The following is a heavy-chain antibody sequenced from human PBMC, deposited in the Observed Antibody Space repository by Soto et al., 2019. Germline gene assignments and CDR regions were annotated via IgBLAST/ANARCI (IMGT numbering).Heavy chain of an antibody. J-gene: IGHJ6*02. CDR3: AKDRSTVTTGTMDV. CDR1: GFTFSTYG. D-gene: IGHD4-17*01. V-gene: IGHV3-30*18. CDR2: TSYDGSNE. Sequence: ESGGGVVQPGRSLRLSCAASGFTFSTYGMHWVRQAPGKGLEWVALTSYDGSNEYYVDSVKGRFTISRDTSKNTLYLQMNSLRAEDTAVYYWAKDRSTVTTGTMDVWGQGTTVTVSS.